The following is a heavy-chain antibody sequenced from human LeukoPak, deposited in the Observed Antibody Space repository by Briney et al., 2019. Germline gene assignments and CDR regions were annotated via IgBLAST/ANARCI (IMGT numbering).Heavy chain of an antibody. D-gene: IGHD3/OR15-3a*01. V-gene: IGHV3-21*01. J-gene: IGHJ4*02. Sequence: GGSLRLSCAASGFTFSSYSMNWVRQAPGKGLEWVSSISSSSSYIYYADSVKGRFTISRDNAKNSLYLQMNSLRAEDTAVYYCARDQGAARRGLGCWGQGTLVTVSS. CDR1: GFTFSSYS. CDR3: ARDQGAARRGLGC. CDR2: ISSSSSYI.